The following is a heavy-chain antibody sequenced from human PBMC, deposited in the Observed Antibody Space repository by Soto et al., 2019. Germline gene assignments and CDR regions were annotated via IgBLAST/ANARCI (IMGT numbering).Heavy chain of an antibody. Sequence: PGGSLRLSCAASGFTFSSYGMHWVRQAPGKGLEWVAVISYDGSNKYYADSVKGRFTISRDNSKNTLYLQMNSLRAEDTAVYYCAKENRALQGYYYDSSGYYPDYWGQGTLVTVSS. CDR2: ISYDGSNK. CDR3: AKENRALQGYYYDSSGYYPDY. V-gene: IGHV3-30*18. D-gene: IGHD3-22*01. CDR1: GFTFSSYG. J-gene: IGHJ4*02.